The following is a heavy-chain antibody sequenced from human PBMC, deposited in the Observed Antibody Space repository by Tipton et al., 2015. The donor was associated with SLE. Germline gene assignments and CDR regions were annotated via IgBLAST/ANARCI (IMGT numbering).Heavy chain of an antibody. CDR1: DDSASSYY. V-gene: IGHV4-4*07. CDR2: IYVSGTT. J-gene: IGHJ4*02. Sequence: TLSLTCIVSDDSASSYYWSWIRQSAGKGLEWIGRIYVSGTTNYNPSLKSRVTISIDKSKNQFSLKLRSVTAADTALYYCARDQPTMRPTTSGWSFDSWGRGTLVTVSS. D-gene: IGHD6-19*01. CDR3: ARDQPTMRPTTSGWSFDS.